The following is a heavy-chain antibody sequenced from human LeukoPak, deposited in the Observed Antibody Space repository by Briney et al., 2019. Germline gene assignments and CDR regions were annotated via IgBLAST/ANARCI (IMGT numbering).Heavy chain of an antibody. CDR3: ALIDYYNYALVY. CDR1: GVSINGYY. J-gene: IGHJ4*02. CDR2: IYYSGST. D-gene: IGHD3-10*01. V-gene: IGHV4-59*13. Sequence: PSGTLSLTCTVSGVSINGYYWTWIRQPPGKGREWIGYIYYSGSTNYSPSLKSRVSISIDTSKNQFSLNLRSVTAADTAVFYCALIDYYNYALVYWGQGTLVTVSS.